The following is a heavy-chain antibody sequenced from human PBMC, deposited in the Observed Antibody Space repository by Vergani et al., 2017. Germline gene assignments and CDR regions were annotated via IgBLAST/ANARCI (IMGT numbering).Heavy chain of an antibody. V-gene: IGHV3-23*01. J-gene: IGHJ4*02. CDR2: ISGSGTNT. CDR3: ANRGVTYSGSDSYFDY. Sequence: EVQLLESGGGLVQPGGSLRLSCAASGFTFSSHAMSWVRQAPGKGLEWVSAISGSGTNTYYADSVKRRFTVSRDNSKNTLYLQMNSLRAEDTAIYYCANRGVTYSGSDSYFDYWGQGTLVTVSS. D-gene: IGHD1-26*01. CDR1: GFTFSSHA.